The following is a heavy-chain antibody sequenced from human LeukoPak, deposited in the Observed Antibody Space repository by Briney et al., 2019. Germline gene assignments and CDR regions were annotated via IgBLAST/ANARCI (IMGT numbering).Heavy chain of an antibody. CDR1: GFTFSNAW. Sequence: GGSLRLSCAASGFTFSNAWMSWVRQAPAKGLEWVGRIKSDTDGGTTDYAAPVKGRFTISRDDSKNTLYLQMNSLKTEDTAVYYCTTDYYDSSGYYRFGYWGQGTLVTVSS. CDR2: IKSDTDGGTT. V-gene: IGHV3-15*01. J-gene: IGHJ4*02. D-gene: IGHD3-22*01. CDR3: TTDYYDSSGYYRFGY.